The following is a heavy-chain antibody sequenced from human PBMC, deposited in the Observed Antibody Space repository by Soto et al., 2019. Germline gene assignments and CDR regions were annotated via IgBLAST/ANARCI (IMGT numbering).Heavy chain of an antibody. Sequence: VRLSCAASGFTFSSYAMHWVRQAPGKGLEWVAVISYDGSNKYYADSVKGRFTISRDNSKNTLYLQMNSLRAEDTAVYYCARASYDSSGYLQHWGQGTLVTVSS. CDR2: ISYDGSNK. D-gene: IGHD3-22*01. V-gene: IGHV3-30-3*01. J-gene: IGHJ1*01. CDR1: GFTFSSYA. CDR3: ARASYDSSGYLQH.